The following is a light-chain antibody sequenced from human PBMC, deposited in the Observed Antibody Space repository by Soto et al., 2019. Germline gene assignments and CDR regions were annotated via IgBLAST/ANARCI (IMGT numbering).Light chain of an antibody. CDR1: KLGDKY. J-gene: IGLJ2*01. Sequence: SYELTQPPSVSVSPGQTASITCSGDKLGDKYACWYQQKPGQSPIQVIYQDRKRPSGIPERFSGSNSGNTATLTISGTQAMDEADYYCQAWDSNTVVFGGGTKLTVL. V-gene: IGLV3-1*01. CDR2: QDR. CDR3: QAWDSNTVV.